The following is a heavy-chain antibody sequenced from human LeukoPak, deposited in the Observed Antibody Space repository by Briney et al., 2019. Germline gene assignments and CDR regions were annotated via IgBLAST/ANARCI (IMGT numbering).Heavy chain of an antibody. Sequence: SGPTLVKPTQTLTLTCTFSGFSPSTSGVGVGWIRQPPGKALEWLALIYWDDDKRYSPSLKSRLTITKDTSKNQVVLTMTNMDPVDTATYYCAHKSIAARFLPHYYMDVWGKGTTVTVSS. D-gene: IGHD6-6*01. V-gene: IGHV2-5*02. CDR3: AHKSIAARFLPHYYMDV. J-gene: IGHJ6*03. CDR1: GFSPSTSGVG. CDR2: IYWDDDK.